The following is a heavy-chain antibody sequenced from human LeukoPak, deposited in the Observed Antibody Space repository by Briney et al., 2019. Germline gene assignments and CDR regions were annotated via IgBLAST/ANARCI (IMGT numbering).Heavy chain of an antibody. V-gene: IGHV1-2*02. CDR2: VNPNSGGT. Sequence: GASVKVSCKASGYTFSAYCVYWVRQVPAPGHGLEWMGWVNPNSGGTNYAQKFQGRVTMTRDTSISTAYMELSRLRSDDTAVYYCARVYGSSWPPGDYWGQGTLVTVSS. J-gene: IGHJ4*02. CDR1: GYTFSAYC. D-gene: IGHD6-13*01. CDR3: ARVYGSSWPPGDY.